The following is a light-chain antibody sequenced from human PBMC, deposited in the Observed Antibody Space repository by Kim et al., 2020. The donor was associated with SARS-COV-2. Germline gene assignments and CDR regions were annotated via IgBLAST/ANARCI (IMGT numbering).Light chain of an antibody. V-gene: IGLV3-21*04. CDR3: QVWDGSTDHYV. CDR1: KN. Sequence: KNVQWYQQKAGQAPVLVISHDTDRPSEIPDRFSGSNSGNTATLTISRVEAGDEADYYCQVWDGSTDHYVFGTRTKVTVL. J-gene: IGLJ1*01. CDR2: HDT.